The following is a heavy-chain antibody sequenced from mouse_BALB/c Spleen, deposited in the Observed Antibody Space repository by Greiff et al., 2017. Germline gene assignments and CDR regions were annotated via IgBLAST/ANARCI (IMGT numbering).Heavy chain of an antibody. Sequence: EVQLQESGPELVKPGASVKLSCTASGSTLKDTNMYWVKQRPEKGLEWIGSIDPENGNTKYDPKFKGKATITADTSSNTAYLQLSSLTSEDTAVYYCARSDDYDDYAMDYWGQGTSVTVSS. J-gene: IGHJ4*01. CDR3: ARSDDYDDYAMDY. CDR1: GSTLKDTN. D-gene: IGHD2-4*01. CDR2: IDPENGNT. V-gene: IGHV14-3*02.